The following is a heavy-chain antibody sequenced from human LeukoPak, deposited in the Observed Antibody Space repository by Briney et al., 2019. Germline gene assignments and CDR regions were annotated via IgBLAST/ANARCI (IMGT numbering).Heavy chain of an antibody. CDR1: GFTFSGYW. Sequence: PGGSLRLCCAASGFTFSGYWMHWVRQAPGKGLVWVSRINSDGSSTNYADSVKGRFTISRDNAKNTLYLQMNSLRAEDTAVYYCARDPPTRYYDSSGYLDYWGQGTLVTVSS. D-gene: IGHD3-22*01. V-gene: IGHV3-74*01. J-gene: IGHJ4*02. CDR2: INSDGSST. CDR3: ARDPPTRYYDSSGYLDY.